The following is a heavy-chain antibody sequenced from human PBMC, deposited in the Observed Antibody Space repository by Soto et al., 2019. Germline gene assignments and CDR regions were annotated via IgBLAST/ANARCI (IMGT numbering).Heavy chain of an antibody. J-gene: IGHJ4*02. D-gene: IGHD3-16*01. CDR1: EFPFSGHA. Sequence: GGPVRPSFPASEFPFSGHARSWVRKAPGKGLEWVSNISGSGGSKYYADSVKGRFTISRDNARNPLYLQMNSLRVEDTAVYYCVKVGRLGGYWGQGALVTVSS. CDR2: ISGSGGSK. V-gene: IGHV3-23*01. CDR3: VKVGRLGGY.